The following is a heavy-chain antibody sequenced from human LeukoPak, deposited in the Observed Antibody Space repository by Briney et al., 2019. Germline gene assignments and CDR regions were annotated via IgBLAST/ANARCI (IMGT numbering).Heavy chain of an antibody. Sequence: GGSLRLSCAASGFTFSSYSMNWVRQAPGKGLEWVSSISTSSSYIYYADSVKGRFTISRDNAKNSLYLQMNSLRAEDTAVYYCAREGYGDYYYYCGMDVWGQGTTVTVSS. CDR1: GFTFSSYS. V-gene: IGHV3-21*01. CDR3: AREGYGDYYYYCGMDV. CDR2: ISTSSSYI. D-gene: IGHD4-17*01. J-gene: IGHJ6*02.